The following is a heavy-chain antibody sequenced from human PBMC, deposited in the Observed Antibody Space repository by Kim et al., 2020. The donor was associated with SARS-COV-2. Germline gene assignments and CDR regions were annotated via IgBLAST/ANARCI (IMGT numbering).Heavy chain of an antibody. CDR1: GYTFTGYY. V-gene: IGHV1-2*06. CDR2: INPNSGGT. CDR3: ARDRGGYCSGGSCLLVGSEFDP. Sequence: ASVKVSCKASGYTFTGYYMHWVRQAPGQGLEWMGRINPNSGGTNYAQKFQGRVTMTRDTSISTAYMELSRLRSDDTAVYYCARDRGGYCSGGSCLLVGSEFDPWGQGTLVTVSS. J-gene: IGHJ5*02. D-gene: IGHD2-15*01.